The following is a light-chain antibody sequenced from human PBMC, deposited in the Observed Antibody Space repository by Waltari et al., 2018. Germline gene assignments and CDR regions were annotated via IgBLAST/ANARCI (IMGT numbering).Light chain of an antibody. J-gene: IGKJ1*01. CDR2: DAS. Sequence: EIVLTQSPGTLALSPGERATLSCRASQSVGRALAWYQQKPGQAPRLLIYDASSRATGISDKFSGSGPGTDFSLTISRVEPEDFAVYFCQMYVRLPVTFGQGTKVEVK. CDR3: QMYVRLPVT. CDR1: QSVGRA. V-gene: IGKV3-20*01.